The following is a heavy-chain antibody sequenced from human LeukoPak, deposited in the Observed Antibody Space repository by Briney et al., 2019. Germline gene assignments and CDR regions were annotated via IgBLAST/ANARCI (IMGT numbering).Heavy chain of an antibody. CDR2: INPNSGGT. CDR1: GYTFTGYY. Sequence: ASVKVSCKASGYTFTGYYMHWVRQAHGQGLEWMGWINPNSGGTNYAQKFQGRVTMTRDTSISTAYMELSRLRSDDTAVYYCAREDLYYYDSSGSEYFQHWGQGTLVTVSS. CDR3: AREDLYYYDSSGSEYFQH. V-gene: IGHV1-2*02. D-gene: IGHD3-22*01. J-gene: IGHJ1*01.